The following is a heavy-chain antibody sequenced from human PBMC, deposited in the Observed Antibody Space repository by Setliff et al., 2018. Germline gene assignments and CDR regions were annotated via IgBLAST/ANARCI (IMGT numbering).Heavy chain of an antibody. J-gene: IGHJ6*02. V-gene: IGHV5-51*01. CDR1: GYSFTSYW. Sequence: PGESLKISCKGSGYSFTSYWIGWVRQMPGKGLEWMGIIYPGDSDTRYSPSFQGQVTISADKSFSTAYLQWSSLKASETAMYYCARLVRDIVVVQAPGGDYYYYYGMDVWGQGTTVTVSS. CDR3: ARLVRDIVVVQAPGGDYYYYYGMDV. D-gene: IGHD2-2*01. CDR2: IYPGDSDT.